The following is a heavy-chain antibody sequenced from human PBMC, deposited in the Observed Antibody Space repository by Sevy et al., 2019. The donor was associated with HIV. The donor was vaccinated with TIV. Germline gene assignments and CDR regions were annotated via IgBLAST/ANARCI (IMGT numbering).Heavy chain of an antibody. CDR3: ARGDCGGDCFPHWFDP. V-gene: IGHV1-2*06. CDR1: GYTFIDFY. Sequence: ASVKVSCKASGYTFIDFYLNWVRQAPGQGLEWMGRINPKSGDTNYAQKFQGRVTMTRDTSIGTVYMELSGLGSDDTAVYYCARGDCGGDCFPHWFDPWGQGTLVTVSS. D-gene: IGHD2-21*01. CDR2: INPKSGDT. J-gene: IGHJ5*02.